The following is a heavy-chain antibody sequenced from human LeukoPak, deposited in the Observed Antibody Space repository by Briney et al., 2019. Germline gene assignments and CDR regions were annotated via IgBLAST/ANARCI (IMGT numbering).Heavy chain of an antibody. CDR1: GVSIPSSTDY. V-gene: IGHV4-39*01. CDR3: ARHYYDSSGYRRDYFFDS. J-gene: IGHJ4*02. D-gene: IGHD3-22*01. Sequence: SETLSLTCSVSGVSIPSSTDYWGWIRQPPGKGLEWIGSIIYSGNTYYNPSLRSRLTMSIDTSKHQFSLKLSSVTAADTAAYYCARHYYDSSGYRRDYFFDSWGQGTLVTVSS. CDR2: IIYSGNT.